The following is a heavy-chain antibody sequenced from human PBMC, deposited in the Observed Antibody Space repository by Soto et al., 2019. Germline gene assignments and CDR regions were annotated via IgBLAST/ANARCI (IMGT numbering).Heavy chain of an antibody. V-gene: IGHV1-18*01. J-gene: IGHJ4*02. Sequence: GGPAEVSSKASGYTLNRKCIWSVWQAPGQGLEWMGWISAYNGNTNYAQKLQGRVTMTTDTSTSTAYMELRSLRSDDTAVYYCARGLDEYSSSSVGYWGQGTLVTVSS. CDR3: ARGLDEYSSSSVGY. CDR2: ISAYNGNT. D-gene: IGHD6-6*01. CDR1: GYTLNRKC.